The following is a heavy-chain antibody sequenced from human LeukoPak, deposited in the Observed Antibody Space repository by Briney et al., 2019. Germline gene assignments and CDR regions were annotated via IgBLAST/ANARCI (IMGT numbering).Heavy chain of an antibody. CDR3: ARHPKSGYTGYESGY. J-gene: IGHJ4*02. CDR2: IYPADSTA. V-gene: IGHV5-51*01. D-gene: IGHD5-12*01. CDR1: GYSFTTYW. Sequence: GESLKISCKASGYSFTTYWIGWVRQVPGKGLEWVGIIYPADSTAKYSPSFQGQVTISVDKSISTAYLQWSRLEASDTAVFYCARHPKSGYTGYESGYWGQGTLVTVSS.